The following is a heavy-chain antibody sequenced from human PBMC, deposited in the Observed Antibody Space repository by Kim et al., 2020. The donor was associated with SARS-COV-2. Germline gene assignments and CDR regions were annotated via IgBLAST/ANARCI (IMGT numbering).Heavy chain of an antibody. D-gene: IGHD6-13*01. CDR2: I. Sequence: IYYADSVKGRFTISRDNAKNSLYLQMNSLRAEDTAVYYCAREAAAGKGDYWGQGTLVTVSS. V-gene: IGHV3-21*01. CDR3: AREAAAGKGDY. J-gene: IGHJ4*02.